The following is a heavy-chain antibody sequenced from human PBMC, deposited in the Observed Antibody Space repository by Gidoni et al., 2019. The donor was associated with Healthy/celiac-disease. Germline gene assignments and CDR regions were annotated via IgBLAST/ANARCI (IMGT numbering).Heavy chain of an antibody. CDR3: ARDLVVGATKRGVGDY. CDR2: IWYDGSNK. Sequence: QVQLVESGGGVVQPGRSLRLSCAASGFTFSSYGMHWVRQAPGKGLEWVAVIWYDGSNKYYADSVKGRFTISRDNSKNTLYLQMNSLRAEDTAVYYCARDLVVGATKRGVGDYWGQGTLVTVSS. V-gene: IGHV3-33*01. CDR1: GFTFSSYG. D-gene: IGHD1-26*01. J-gene: IGHJ4*02.